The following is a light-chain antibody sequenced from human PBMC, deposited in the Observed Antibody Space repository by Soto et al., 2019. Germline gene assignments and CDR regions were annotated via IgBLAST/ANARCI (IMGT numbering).Light chain of an antibody. Sequence: DIQMTQSPSTLSASVGDRVTITCRASQTIRSWLAWYQQKPGKAPKLLNYDASSLESGVPSRFSGSGSGTEFTLTISSLQPDDFATYYCQQYNSYPWTFGQGTKVEIK. V-gene: IGKV1-5*01. J-gene: IGKJ1*01. CDR2: DAS. CDR3: QQYNSYPWT. CDR1: QTIRSW.